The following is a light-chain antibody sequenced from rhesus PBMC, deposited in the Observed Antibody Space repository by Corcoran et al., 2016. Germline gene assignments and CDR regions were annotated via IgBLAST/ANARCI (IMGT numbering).Light chain of an antibody. Sequence: DIQMTQSPSSLSASVGDTVTITCRASQGISSSLNWFQQKPGKAPKLLIYDVSNLESGVPSRFSGSGSGTDFTLTISSMQPEDFAAYYCLQHNSYPRTFGQGTKVEIK. CDR1: QGISSS. V-gene: IGKV1-28*03. CDR3: LQHNSYPRT. CDR2: DVS. J-gene: IGKJ1*01.